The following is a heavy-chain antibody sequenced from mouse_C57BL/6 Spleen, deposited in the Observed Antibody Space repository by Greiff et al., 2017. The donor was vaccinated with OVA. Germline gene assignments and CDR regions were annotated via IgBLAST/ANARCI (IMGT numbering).Heavy chain of an antibody. CDR2: INPNYGTT. V-gene: IGHV1-39*01. Sequence: EVQLQQSGPELVKPGASVKISCKASGYSFTDYNMNWVKQSNGKSLEWIGVINPNYGTTSYNQKFKGKATLTVDQSSSTAYMQLNSLTSEDSAVYYCVSITTVEGPWFACWGQGTLVTVSA. D-gene: IGHD1-1*01. CDR1: GYSFTDYN. J-gene: IGHJ3*01. CDR3: VSITTVEGPWFAC.